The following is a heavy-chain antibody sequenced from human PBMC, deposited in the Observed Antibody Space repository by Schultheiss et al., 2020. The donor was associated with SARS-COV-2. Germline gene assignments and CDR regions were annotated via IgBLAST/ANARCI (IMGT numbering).Heavy chain of an antibody. J-gene: IGHJ6*03. D-gene: IGHD6-13*01. CDR1: GFTFSSYA. Sequence: GESLKISCAASGFTFSSYAMSWVRQAPGKGLEWVGRIKSKTDGGTTDYAAPVKGRFTISRDDSKNTLYLQMNSLKTEDTAVYYCTTGSSWPEQFYYYYYMDVWGKGTTVTVSS. CDR2: IKSKTDGGTT. CDR3: TTGSSWPEQFYYYYYMDV. V-gene: IGHV3-15*01.